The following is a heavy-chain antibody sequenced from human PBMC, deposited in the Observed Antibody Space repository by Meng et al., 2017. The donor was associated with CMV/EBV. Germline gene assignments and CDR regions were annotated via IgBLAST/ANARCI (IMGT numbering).Heavy chain of an antibody. Sequence: GGLVEAGGGVVQDGRSHRLVCGASGVTFSSYAMHWDRQVPGKGVELVAVISYDGSNKYYADCVKGRFTISRDNSKNTLYLQMNSLRAEDTAVYYCARGDYFDYWGQETLVTVSS. V-gene: IGHV3-30-3*01. CDR2: ISYDGSNK. J-gene: IGHJ4*02. CDR1: GVTFSSYA. CDR3: ARGDYFDY.